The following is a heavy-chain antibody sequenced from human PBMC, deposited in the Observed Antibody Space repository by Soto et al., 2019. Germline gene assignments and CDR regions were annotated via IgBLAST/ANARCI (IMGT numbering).Heavy chain of an antibody. CDR1: GFTVSNKY. CDR2: IQSGGPT. V-gene: IGHV3-66*01. CDR3: ARDDVLCDGGRCYGVPLDV. D-gene: IGHD2-15*01. J-gene: IGHJ6*04. Sequence: PGGSLRLSCAASGFTVSNKYMSWVRQAPGKGLEWVSLIQSGGPTYYADSVKGRFTISRDTSENTVHLQMDSLRAEDTAVYYCARDDVLCDGGRCYGVPLDVWSKGTTVTVSS.